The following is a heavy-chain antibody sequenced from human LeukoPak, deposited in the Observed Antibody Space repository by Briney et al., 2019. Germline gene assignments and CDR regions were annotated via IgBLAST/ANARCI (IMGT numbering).Heavy chain of an antibody. D-gene: IGHD2-8*01. CDR3: AGSTYDNWFDP. CDR1: GGSISSSSYY. Sequence: PSETLSLTCTVSGGSISSSSYYCGWIRQPPGKGLEWIRSIYHSGSTYYNPSLKSRVTLSVETSKNQFSLKLSSVTAADTAVYYCAGSTYDNWFDPWGQGTLVTVSS. V-gene: IGHV4-39*01. J-gene: IGHJ5*02. CDR2: IYHSGST.